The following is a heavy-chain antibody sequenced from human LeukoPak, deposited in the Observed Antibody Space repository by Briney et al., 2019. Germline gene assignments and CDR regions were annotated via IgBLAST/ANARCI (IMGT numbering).Heavy chain of an antibody. Sequence: SETLSLTCAVYGGSFSGYYWSWIRQPPGKGLEWIGEINHSGSTNYNPSLKSRVTISVDTSKNQFSLKLSSVTAADTAVYCCARCPVLGTARADPAYWFDPWGQGTLVTVSS. D-gene: IGHD5-18*01. CDR1: GGSFSGYY. V-gene: IGHV4-34*01. CDR2: INHSGST. J-gene: IGHJ5*02. CDR3: ARCPVLGTARADPAYWFDP.